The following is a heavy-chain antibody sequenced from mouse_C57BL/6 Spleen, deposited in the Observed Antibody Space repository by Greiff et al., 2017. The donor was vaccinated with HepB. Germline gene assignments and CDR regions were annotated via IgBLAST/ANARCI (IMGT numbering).Heavy chain of an antibody. CDR3: ARPTVAYAMDY. V-gene: IGHV1-59*01. CDR1: GYTFTSYW. J-gene: IGHJ4*01. D-gene: IGHD1-1*01. Sequence: QVPLQQSGAELVRPGTSVKLSCKASGYTFTSYWMHWVKQSPGQGLEWIGVIDPSDSYTNYNQKFKGKATLTVDTSSSTAYMQLSSLTSEDSAVYYCARPTVAYAMDYWGQGTSVTVSS. CDR2: IDPSDSYT.